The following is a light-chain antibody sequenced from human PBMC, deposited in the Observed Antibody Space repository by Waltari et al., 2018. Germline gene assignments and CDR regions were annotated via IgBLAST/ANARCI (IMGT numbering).Light chain of an antibody. CDR1: SSDVGVYNY. V-gene: IGLV2-14*01. J-gene: IGLJ2*01. Sequence: QSALTQPASVSGSPGQSIAISCIGTSSDVGVYNYVSWYQQLPGKAPKVMIYEVSKRPSGVSNRFSGSKSGNTASLTISGLQPEDEADYYCSSYTGSRSVVFGGGTKVTVL. CDR3: SSYTGSRSVV. CDR2: EVS.